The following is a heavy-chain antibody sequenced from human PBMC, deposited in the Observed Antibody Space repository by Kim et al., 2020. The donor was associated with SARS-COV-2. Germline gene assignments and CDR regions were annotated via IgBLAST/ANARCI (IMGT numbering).Heavy chain of an antibody. J-gene: IGHJ4*02. Sequence: DTMTGRFTISRDNAKNTLYLQMNRRRGDDTAVYYCARVSLGSRSWYYFDYWGQGTLVTVSS. CDR3: ARVSLGSRSWYYFDY. D-gene: IGHD6-13*01. V-gene: IGHV3-11*01.